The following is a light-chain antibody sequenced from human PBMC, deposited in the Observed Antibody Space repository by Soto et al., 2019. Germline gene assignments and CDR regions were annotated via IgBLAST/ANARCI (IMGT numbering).Light chain of an antibody. CDR2: DAS. Sequence: EIVLTQSPVTLSLSPGERATLSCRASQSVRTYLAWYQVKPGQAPRLLIYDASNRATGIPARFSGSGSGTDFTLTISRLEPEDFAVYYCQQYGSSPITFGQGTRLEIK. CDR1: QSVRTY. CDR3: QQYGSSPIT. V-gene: IGKV3-20*01. J-gene: IGKJ5*01.